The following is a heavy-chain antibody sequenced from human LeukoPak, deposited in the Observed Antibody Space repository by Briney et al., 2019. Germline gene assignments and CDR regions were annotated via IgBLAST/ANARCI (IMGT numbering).Heavy chain of an antibody. V-gene: IGHV3-7*01. CDR3: ARHVPRGRSDFDC. Sequence: PGGSLRLSCAASGFTFSNHWMAWVRQTPGRGPEWVANIDEDGDVKSYAESVKGRFSVPRDNGRTSLYPQMNSLRAEDTAIYYCARHVPRGRSDFDCWGQGVLVTVS. D-gene: IGHD5-12*01. CDR2: IDEDGDVK. J-gene: IGHJ4*02. CDR1: GFTFSNHW.